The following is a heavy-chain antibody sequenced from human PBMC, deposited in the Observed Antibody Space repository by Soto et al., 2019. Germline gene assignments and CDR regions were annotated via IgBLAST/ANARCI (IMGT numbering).Heavy chain of an antibody. Sequence: LRLSCAASGFTFSDYYMSWIRQAPGKGLEWVAYISSSDNIIYYADSVKGRFTISRDNAKNSLYLQMNSLRAEDTAVYYCARDLGYYDSSGYFDYWGQGTLVTVSS. CDR3: ARDLGYYDSSGYFDY. CDR2: ISSSDNII. D-gene: IGHD3-22*01. CDR1: GFTFSDYY. V-gene: IGHV3-11*01. J-gene: IGHJ4*02.